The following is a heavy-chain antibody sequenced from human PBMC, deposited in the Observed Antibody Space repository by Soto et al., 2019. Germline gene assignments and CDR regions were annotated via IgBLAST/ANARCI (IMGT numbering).Heavy chain of an antibody. CDR1: GFTFSSYA. J-gene: IGHJ4*02. D-gene: IGHD3-3*01. V-gene: IGHV3-23*01. CDR2: ISGSGGST. Sequence: HPGGSLRLSCAASGFTFSSYAMSWVRQAPGKGLEWVSAISGSGGSTYYADSVKGRFTISRDNSKNTLYLQMNSLRAEDTAVYYCATIRPGYDFWSGYPLPYWGQGTLVTVSS. CDR3: ATIRPGYDFWSGYPLPY.